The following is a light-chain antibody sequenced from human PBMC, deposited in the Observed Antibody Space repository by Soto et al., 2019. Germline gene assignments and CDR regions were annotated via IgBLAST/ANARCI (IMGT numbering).Light chain of an antibody. CDR3: QQYNSYSWT. J-gene: IGKJ1*01. CDR2: DAS. V-gene: IGKV1-5*01. Sequence: DIQMTQSPCTLSSSVGDRATISCRASQSISSWLAWYQQKPGKAPKLLIYDASSLESGVPSRFSGSGSGTEFTLTISSLQPDDFASYYCQQYNSYSWTFGQGTKVDIK. CDR1: QSISSW.